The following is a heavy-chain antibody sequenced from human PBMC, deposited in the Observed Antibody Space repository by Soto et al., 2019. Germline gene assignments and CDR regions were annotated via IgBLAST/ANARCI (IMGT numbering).Heavy chain of an antibody. CDR2: INHSGST. D-gene: IGHD6-19*01. CDR3: ARGIAVAGGFDP. Sequence: QVQLQQWGAGLLKPSDTLSLTCAVYGGSFSGYYWSWIRQPPGKGLEWIGEINHSGSTNYNPSLKSRVTISVDTSKNQFSLKLSSVTAADTAVYYCARGIAVAGGFDPWGQGTLVTVSS. J-gene: IGHJ5*02. V-gene: IGHV4-34*01. CDR1: GGSFSGYY.